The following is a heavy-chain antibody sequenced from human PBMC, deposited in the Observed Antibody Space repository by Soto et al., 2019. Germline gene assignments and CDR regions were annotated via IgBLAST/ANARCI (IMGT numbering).Heavy chain of an antibody. D-gene: IGHD2-2*03. CDR3: ARLNGYCVSTNCHGYYGMDV. Sequence: SETLSLTCPVAGGYVSSNSYSWGWIRQSPGKGLEWIGTIYSSENTYYNPSLLSRVTISVDTSKNEFSLRLSSVAAADTAVYYCARLNGYCVSTNCHGYYGMDVWGQGTTVTVSS. CDR1: GGYVSSNSYS. CDR2: IYSSENT. V-gene: IGHV4-39*01. J-gene: IGHJ6*02.